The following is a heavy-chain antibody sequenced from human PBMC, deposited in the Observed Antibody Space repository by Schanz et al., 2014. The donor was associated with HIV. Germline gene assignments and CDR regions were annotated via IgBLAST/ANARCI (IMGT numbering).Heavy chain of an antibody. CDR2: IIPLFGTR. CDR1: GGSFSSST. D-gene: IGHD5-18*01. Sequence: QMQLVQSGAEVKKPGSSVKVSCKASGGSFSSSTISWVRQAPGQGLEWMGGIIPLFGTRNYAQMFQGRVTITADESTNTAYMELSSLRSEDTAIYYCARDVQPLYGMDVWGQGTTVTVS. CDR3: ARDVQPLYGMDV. J-gene: IGHJ6*02. V-gene: IGHV1-69*01.